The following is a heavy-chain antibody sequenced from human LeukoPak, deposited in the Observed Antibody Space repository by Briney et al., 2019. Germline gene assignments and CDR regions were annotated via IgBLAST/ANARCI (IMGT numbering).Heavy chain of an antibody. J-gene: IGHJ4*02. V-gene: IGHV3-21*01. Sequence: GGSLRLSCAASGFTFSNYNMNWVRRAPGMGLEWVSSISSSSSYIYYADSVKGRFTISRDNANNSLYLQMNSLRAEDTTVYYCARGDSGGMDYWGQGTLVTVSS. CDR3: ARGDSGGMDY. CDR1: GFTFSNYN. D-gene: IGHD3-16*01. CDR2: ISSSSSYI.